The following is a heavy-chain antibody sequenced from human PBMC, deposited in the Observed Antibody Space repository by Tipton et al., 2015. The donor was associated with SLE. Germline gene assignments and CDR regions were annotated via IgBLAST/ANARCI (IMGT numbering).Heavy chain of an antibody. CDR1: GFTFSRYW. J-gene: IGHJ4*02. Sequence: LSLTCAASGFTFSRYWMSWVRQTPGKGLEWVANIKQDGSEKYYVDSVKGRFTISRDNAKNSLYLQMNSLRAEDTAVYFCARALRGYSGYGTAYWGQGALVTVSS. D-gene: IGHD5-12*01. V-gene: IGHV3-7*01. CDR3: ARALRGYSGYGTAY. CDR2: IKQDGSEK.